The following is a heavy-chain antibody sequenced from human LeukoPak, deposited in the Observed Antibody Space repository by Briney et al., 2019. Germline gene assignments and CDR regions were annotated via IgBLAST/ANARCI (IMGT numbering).Heavy chain of an antibody. Sequence: PGGSLRLSCAASGFAFSNYDMLWVRQATGKGLKWVSAISTAADIYYPDSVKGRFTISRENAKSSLYLQMNSLRVGDTAVYYCVRAPPGTGWLIDHWGQGTLVAVSS. D-gene: IGHD6-19*01. V-gene: IGHV3-13*04. CDR1: GFAFSNYD. CDR2: ISTAADI. CDR3: VRAPPGTGWLIDH. J-gene: IGHJ4*02.